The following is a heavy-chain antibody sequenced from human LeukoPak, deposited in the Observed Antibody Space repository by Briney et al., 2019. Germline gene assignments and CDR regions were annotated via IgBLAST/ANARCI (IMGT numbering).Heavy chain of an antibody. CDR2: ISAYNGNT. Sequence: ASVKVSCKASGYTFTNYAISWVRQAPGQGLEWVGWISAYNGNTNYAQKLQGRVTMTSDTSTSTAYMDLRSLRSDDTAVYYCARVRNSGFRYVDSWGQGTLVTVSS. D-gene: IGHD5-12*01. CDR3: ARVRNSGFRYVDS. CDR1: GYTFTNYA. V-gene: IGHV1-18*01. J-gene: IGHJ4*02.